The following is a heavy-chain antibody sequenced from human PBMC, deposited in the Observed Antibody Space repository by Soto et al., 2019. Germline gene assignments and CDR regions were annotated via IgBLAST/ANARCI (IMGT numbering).Heavy chain of an antibody. D-gene: IGHD3-10*01. V-gene: IGHV3-73*01. J-gene: IGHJ5*02. Sequence: GGSLRLSCAASGFTFSASAIHWVRQASGKGLEWLGRIRSKTNNYATDYAASVKGRFTISRDDSKNTAYLQMNSLKAEDTAVYYCTGHERRDYYGSASLNWFDPWGQGTLVTVSS. CDR1: GFTFSASA. CDR3: TGHERRDYYGSASLNWFDP. CDR2: IRSKTNNYAT.